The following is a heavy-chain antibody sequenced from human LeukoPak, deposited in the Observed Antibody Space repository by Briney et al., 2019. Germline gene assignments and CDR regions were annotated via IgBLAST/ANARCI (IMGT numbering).Heavy chain of an antibody. V-gene: IGHV3-30*03. CDR1: GFTFSNSG. J-gene: IGHJ4*02. D-gene: IGHD5-12*01. CDR2: ISYDGINK. CDR3: ARGPSGYHNT. Sequence: PGGSLRLSCAASGFTFSNSGMHWVRQAPGKGLEWVAVISYDGINKYYADSVKGRFTISRDNSKNTLYLQMNSLRAEDTAVYYCARGPSGYHNTGGQGTLVTVSS.